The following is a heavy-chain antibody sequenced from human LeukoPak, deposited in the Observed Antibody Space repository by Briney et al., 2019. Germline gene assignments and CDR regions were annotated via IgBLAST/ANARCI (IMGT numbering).Heavy chain of an antibody. D-gene: IGHD3-22*01. Sequence: GGSLRLSCSASGFTFSHYLMHWARQAPGKGLEYVSAITSNGGTTYYADSVKGRVTIFRDNSKNTLYLQMSSLRPEDTAVYYCVKDDSYYYVSSARDSWGQGTLVTVSS. CDR1: GFTFSHYL. J-gene: IGHJ4*02. CDR3: VKDDSYYYVSSARDS. CDR2: ITSNGGTT. V-gene: IGHV3-64D*09.